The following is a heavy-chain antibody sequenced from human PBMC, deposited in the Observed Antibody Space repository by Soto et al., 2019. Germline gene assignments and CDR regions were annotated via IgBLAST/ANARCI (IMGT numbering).Heavy chain of an antibody. D-gene: IGHD2-15*01. Sequence: GGSLRLSCAASGFTFSSYGMHWVRQAPGKGLEWVAVIWYDGSNKYYADSVKGRFTISRDNSKNTLYLQMNSLRAEDTAVYYCARGSDPLYCSGGSCYGLVDVAFDIWGQGTMVTVSS. CDR2: IWYDGSNK. J-gene: IGHJ3*02. V-gene: IGHV3-33*01. CDR3: ARGSDPLYCSGGSCYGLVDVAFDI. CDR1: GFTFSSYG.